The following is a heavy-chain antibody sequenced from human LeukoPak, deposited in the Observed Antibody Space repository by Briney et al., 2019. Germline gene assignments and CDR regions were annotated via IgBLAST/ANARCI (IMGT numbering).Heavy chain of an antibody. CDR1: GYTFTNYG. Sequence: GASVKVSCKASGYTFTNYGISWVRQAPGQGLEWMDWISIYNGNTDYAQKLRGRVTMTTDTSTSTAYMKLRSLRSDDTAVYYCARITYDFWSGYYMPDDHWGQGTLVTVSS. V-gene: IGHV1-18*01. J-gene: IGHJ5*02. CDR3: ARITYDFWSGYYMPDDH. CDR2: ISIYNGNT. D-gene: IGHD3-3*01.